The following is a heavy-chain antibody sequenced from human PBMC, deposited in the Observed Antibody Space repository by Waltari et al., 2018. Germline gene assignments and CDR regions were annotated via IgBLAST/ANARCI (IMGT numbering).Heavy chain of an antibody. D-gene: IGHD1-1*01. J-gene: IGHJ3*01. CDR2: IPLGTNA. CDR3: ARATNWVLEAFDL. V-gene: IGHV3-53*01. Sequence: EVQLVESGGGLIQPGGSLRLSCVGSGFTVNSNYMSWVRQVPGKGLEWVSNIPLGTNANYAESVRGRFTISRDNSKDTLYLQMNSLRVEDTAVYFCARATNWVLEAFDLWGQGTMVTVSP. CDR1: GFTVNSNY.